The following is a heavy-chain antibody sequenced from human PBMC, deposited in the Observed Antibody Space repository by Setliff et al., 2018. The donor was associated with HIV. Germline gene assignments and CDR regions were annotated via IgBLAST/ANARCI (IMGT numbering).Heavy chain of an antibody. CDR3: ARSLWGFVRNAAFEI. CDR2: VKQDGSEQ. J-gene: IGHJ3*02. V-gene: IGHV3-7*01. CDR1: GFRFTTYW. Sequence: LRLSCAASGFRFTTYWMSWVRQAPGKGLEWLANVKQDGSEQYYVDSVKGRFTISRDNAKNSLYLQMNSLRVEDSAVYYCARSLWGFVRNAAFEIWGQGTMVTVSS. D-gene: IGHD3-16*01.